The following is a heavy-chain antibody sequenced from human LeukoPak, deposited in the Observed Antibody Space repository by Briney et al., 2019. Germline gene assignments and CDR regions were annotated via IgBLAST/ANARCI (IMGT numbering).Heavy chain of an antibody. CDR1: GFTFDDYA. D-gene: IGHD4-17*01. V-gene: IGHV3-9*01. CDR3: AREGIYGDYRH. J-gene: IGHJ4*02. CDR2: ISWNSGSI. Sequence: GGSLRLSCAASGFTFDDYAMHWVRQVPGKGLEWVSGISWNSGSIGYADSVKGRFTISRDNAKNSLYLQMNSLRAEDTAVYYCAREGIYGDYRHWGQGTLVTVSS.